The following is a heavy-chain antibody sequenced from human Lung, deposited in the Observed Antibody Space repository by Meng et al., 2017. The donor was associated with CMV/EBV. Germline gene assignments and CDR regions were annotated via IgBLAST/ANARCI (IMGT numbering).Heavy chain of an antibody. V-gene: IGHV1-69*02. CDR3: ASLPTTIQLIEGY. CDR2: ILPTLDLT. D-gene: IGHD5-18*01. J-gene: IGHJ4*02. CDR1: GDTFSTFT. Sequence: KASGDTFSTFTIDWVRQAPGQGLEWMGRILPTLDLTDYAQKFQGRVTITTDKSTTTSYMELTSLKSDDTAVYYCASLPTTIQLIEGYWGQGTLVTVSS.